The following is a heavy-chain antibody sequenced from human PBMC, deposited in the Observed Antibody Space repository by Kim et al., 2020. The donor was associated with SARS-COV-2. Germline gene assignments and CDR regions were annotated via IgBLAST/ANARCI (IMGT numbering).Heavy chain of an antibody. Sequence: ASVKVSCKASGYTFTSYYMHWVQQAPGQGLDWMGIINPSGGSTRYAQKFQGRVTMTRDTSTSTVYMELSSLRSVDTAVYYCASVDAYTATYYFGYWGQGTLVTVSS. D-gene: IGHD2-15*01. V-gene: IGHV1-46*01. CDR3: ASVDAYTATYYFGY. CDR1: GYTFTSYY. J-gene: IGHJ4*02. CDR2: INPSGGST.